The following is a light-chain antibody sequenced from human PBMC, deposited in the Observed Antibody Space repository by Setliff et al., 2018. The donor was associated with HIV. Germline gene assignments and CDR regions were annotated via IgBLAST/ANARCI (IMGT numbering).Light chain of an antibody. V-gene: IGLV2-18*02. CDR3: SSYTSISTYV. CDR1: SSDVGSYNR. CDR2: EVN. J-gene: IGLJ1*01. Sequence: SALTQPPSVSGSPGQSVTISCTGTSSDVGSYNRVSWYQQPPGTAPKLMIYEVNNRPSGVPDRFSGSKSGNTASLTISGLQAEDEADYYCSSYTSISTYVFGTGTKVTVL.